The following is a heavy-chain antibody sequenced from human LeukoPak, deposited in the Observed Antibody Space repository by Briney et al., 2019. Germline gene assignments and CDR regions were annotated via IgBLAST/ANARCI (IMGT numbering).Heavy chain of an antibody. CDR2: IYPGDSDT. D-gene: IGHD6-19*01. CDR3: ARSAVAGTSGAFDI. CDR1: GYSFTRYW. V-gene: IGHV5-51*01. Sequence: GESLKISCKGSGYSFTRYWIGGVRQMPGKGLGWMGIIYPGDSDTSYSPSFQGQVTTSADKSISTAYLQWSSLKASDTAMYYCARSAVAGTSGAFDIWGQGTMVTVSS. J-gene: IGHJ3*02.